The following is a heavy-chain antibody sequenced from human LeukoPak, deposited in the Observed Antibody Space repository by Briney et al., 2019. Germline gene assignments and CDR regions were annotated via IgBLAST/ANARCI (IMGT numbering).Heavy chain of an antibody. CDR2: IYYSGST. CDR1: GGSISIYY. V-gene: IGHV4-59*01. CDR3: ARELQSNYYDSSGYLDY. Sequence: SETLSLTCTVCGGSISIYYWSWIRQPPGKGLEWIGYIYYSGSTNYNPSLKSRVTISVDTSKNQFSLKLSSVTAADTAVSYCARELQSNYYDSSGYLDYWGQGTLVTVSS. D-gene: IGHD3-22*01. J-gene: IGHJ4*02.